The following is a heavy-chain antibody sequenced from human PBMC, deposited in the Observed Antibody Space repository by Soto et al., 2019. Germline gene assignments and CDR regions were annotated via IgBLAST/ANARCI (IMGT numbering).Heavy chain of an antibody. V-gene: IGHV3-9*01. Sequence: GGSLILSCAASGFTFDDYAMHWVRQAPGKGLEWVSGISWNSGSIGYADSVKGRFTISRDNAKNSLYLQMNSLRAEDTALYYCAKGVVLRFLGTADVFDIWGQGTMVSVSS. D-gene: IGHD3-3*01. CDR2: ISWNSGSI. J-gene: IGHJ3*02. CDR1: GFTFDDYA. CDR3: AKGVVLRFLGTADVFDI.